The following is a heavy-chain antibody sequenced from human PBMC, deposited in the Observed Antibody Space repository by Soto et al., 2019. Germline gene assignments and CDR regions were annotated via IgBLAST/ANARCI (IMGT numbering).Heavy chain of an antibody. CDR1: GGSISSSSYY. J-gene: IGHJ4*02. Sequence: PSETLSLTCTVSGGSISSSSYYWGWIRQPPGKGLEWIRSIYYSGSTYYNPSLKSRVTISVDTSKNQFSLKLSSVTAADTAVYYCARSNIVARLLDYWGQGTLVTVSS. D-gene: IGHD5-12*01. CDR3: ARSNIVARLLDY. V-gene: IGHV4-39*01. CDR2: IYYSGST.